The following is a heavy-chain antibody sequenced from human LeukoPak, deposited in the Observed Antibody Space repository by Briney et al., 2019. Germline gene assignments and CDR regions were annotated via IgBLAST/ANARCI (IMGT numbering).Heavy chain of an antibody. J-gene: IGHJ1*01. CDR2: ITPNADRT. Sequence: GGSLRLSCAASGFTFGSYGMSWVRQAPGKGLEWVSFITPNADRTSYADSVEGRFTISRDNPRNTLYLQMNSLRDEDTALYYCAIMHGYYDGSGYWVQWGQGTLVTVSS. CDR1: GFTFGSYG. CDR3: AIMHGYYDGSGYWVQ. V-gene: IGHV3-23*01. D-gene: IGHD3-22*01.